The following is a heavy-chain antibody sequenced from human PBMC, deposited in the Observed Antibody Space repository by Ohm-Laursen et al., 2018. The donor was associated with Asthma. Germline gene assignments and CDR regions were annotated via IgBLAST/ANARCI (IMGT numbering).Heavy chain of an antibody. Sequence: ASVKVSCKVSGYTFTELSMHWVRQAPGKGLEWMGGFDPEDGETIYAQKFQGRVTMTEDTSTDTAYMELRSLRSDDTAVYYCARVGVEQDGYCTGGVCYGAFDIWGQGTMVTVSS. J-gene: IGHJ3*02. CDR3: ARVGVEQDGYCTGGVCYGAFDI. D-gene: IGHD2-8*02. CDR1: GYTFTELS. CDR2: FDPEDGET. V-gene: IGHV1-24*01.